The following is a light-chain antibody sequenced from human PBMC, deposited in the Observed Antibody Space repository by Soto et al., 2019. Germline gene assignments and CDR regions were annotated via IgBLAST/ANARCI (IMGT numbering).Light chain of an antibody. CDR1: QSVSSTY. CDR3: QQYDISPRT. J-gene: IGKJ1*01. CDR2: AAS. V-gene: IGKV3-20*01. Sequence: EIVLTQSPGTLSLSAGERATLSCRASQSVSSTYLAWCQQKPGQAPRLLIYAASSRATGIPGRFSGSGSGTDFALTISRLEPEDFAVYYCQQYDISPRTFGQGTKVDI.